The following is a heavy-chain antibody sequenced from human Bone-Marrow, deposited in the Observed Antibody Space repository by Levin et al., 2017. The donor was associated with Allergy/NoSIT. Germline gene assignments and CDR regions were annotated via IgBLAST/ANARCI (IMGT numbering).Heavy chain of an antibody. V-gene: IGHV3-30-3*01. D-gene: IGHD2-2*01. CDR2: ISYDGSNK. Sequence: PSETLSLTCAASGFTFSSYAMHWVRQAPGKGLEWVAVISYDGSNKYYADSVKGRFTISRDNSKNTLYLQMNSLRAEDTAVYYCASLVGRYRSAVVVPAAKGQGDYWGQGTLVTVSS. CDR1: GFTFSSYA. J-gene: IGHJ4*02. CDR3: ASLVGRYRSAVVVPAAKGQGDY.